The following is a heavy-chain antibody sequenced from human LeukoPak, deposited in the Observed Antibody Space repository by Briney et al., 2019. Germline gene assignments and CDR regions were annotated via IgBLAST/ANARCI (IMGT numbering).Heavy chain of an antibody. CDR1: GFTFRIYE. D-gene: IGHD3-22*01. V-gene: IGHV3-48*03. J-gene: IGHJ3*02. CDR2: ISGSDNTI. CDR3: AKGVTYYYDSSDAFDI. Sequence: GGSLRLSCAASGFTFRIYEMNWVRQAPGKGLEWVAYISGSDNTIYYADSVKGRFTISRDNAKNTLYLQMNSLRAEDTAVYYCAKGVTYYYDSSDAFDIWGQGTMVTVSS.